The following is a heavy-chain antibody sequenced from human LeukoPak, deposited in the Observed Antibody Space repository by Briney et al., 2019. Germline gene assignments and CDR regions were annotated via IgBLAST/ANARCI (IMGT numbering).Heavy chain of an antibody. CDR2: ITGSGDDT. Sequence: GGSLRLSCAASGFTFSSYAMSWVRQAPGKGLEWVSDITGSGDDTDYADFVKGRFTVSRDNSRNTLYLQINSLRAEDTAVYYCAKNGAYSGYDYIDYWGQGTLVTVSS. CDR3: AKNGAYSGYDYIDY. V-gene: IGHV3-23*01. CDR1: GFTFSSYA. J-gene: IGHJ4*02. D-gene: IGHD5-12*01.